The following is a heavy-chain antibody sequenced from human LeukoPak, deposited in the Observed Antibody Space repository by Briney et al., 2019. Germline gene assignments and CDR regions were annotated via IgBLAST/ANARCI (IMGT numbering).Heavy chain of an antibody. J-gene: IGHJ4*02. Sequence: GGSLRLSCAASGFTFSTYSMIWVRQAPGKGLEWLSYISGDSKTIYYADSVKGRFTISRDNSKNTLYLQMNSLRAEDTAVYYCAKEGPGGGYCSGGSCSSDYWGQGTLVTVSS. CDR1: GFTFSTYS. D-gene: IGHD2-15*01. CDR2: ISGDSKTI. V-gene: IGHV3-48*01. CDR3: AKEGPGGGYCSGGSCSSDY.